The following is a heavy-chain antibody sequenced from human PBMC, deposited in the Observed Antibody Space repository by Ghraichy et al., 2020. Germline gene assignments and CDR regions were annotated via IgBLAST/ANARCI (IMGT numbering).Heavy chain of an antibody. CDR2: INPNSGGT. V-gene: IGHV1-2*02. CDR3: ARDITVNSYYGMDV. D-gene: IGHD3-3*01. Sequence: ASVKVSCKASGYTFTADFIHWVRQAPGQGLEWMGWINPNSGGTDYAQKFQGRVTMTGDTSISTAYMELSRLRSDDTAVYYCARDITVNSYYGMDVWGQGTTVTVSS. J-gene: IGHJ6*02. CDR1: GYTFTADF.